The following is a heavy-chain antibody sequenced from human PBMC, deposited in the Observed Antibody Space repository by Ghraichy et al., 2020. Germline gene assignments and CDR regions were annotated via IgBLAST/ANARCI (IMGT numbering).Heavy chain of an antibody. V-gene: IGHV4-39*01. Sequence: SQTLSLTCTVSGGSISSSSYYWGWIRQPPGKGLEWIGSIYYSGSTYYNPSLKSRVTISVDTSKNQFSLKLSSVTAADTAVYYCARREGIAAAEEHWGQGTLVTVSS. CDR1: GGSISSSSYY. CDR3: ARREGIAAAEEH. J-gene: IGHJ1*01. CDR2: IYYSGST. D-gene: IGHD6-13*01.